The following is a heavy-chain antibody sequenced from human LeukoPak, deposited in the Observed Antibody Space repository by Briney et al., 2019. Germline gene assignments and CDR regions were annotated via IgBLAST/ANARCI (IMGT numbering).Heavy chain of an antibody. CDR3: AETEDIVVVPAAGPWGY. J-gene: IGHJ4*02. D-gene: IGHD2-2*01. V-gene: IGHV4-39*07. Sequence: PSETLSLTCTVSGGSISSSSYYWGWIRQPPGKGPEWIGSIYYSGSTYYNPSLKSRVTISVDTSKNQFSLKLSSVTAADTAVYYCAETEDIVVVPAAGPWGYWGQGTLVTVPS. CDR2: IYYSGST. CDR1: GGSISSSSYY.